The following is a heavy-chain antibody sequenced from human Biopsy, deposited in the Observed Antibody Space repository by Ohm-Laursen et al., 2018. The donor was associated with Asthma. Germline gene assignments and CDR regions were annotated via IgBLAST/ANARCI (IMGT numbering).Heavy chain of an antibody. CDR3: ARDGPVGAPSDY. J-gene: IGHJ4*02. Sequence: ASVKVSCKSSGGTFSRYAISWVRQAPGQGLEWMGWISAYNGNTNYAQKLQGRVTMTTDTSTSTAYMELRSLRSDDTAVYYCARDGPVGAPSDYWGQGALVTVSS. CDR2: ISAYNGNT. CDR1: GGTFSRYA. D-gene: IGHD1-26*01. V-gene: IGHV1-18*01.